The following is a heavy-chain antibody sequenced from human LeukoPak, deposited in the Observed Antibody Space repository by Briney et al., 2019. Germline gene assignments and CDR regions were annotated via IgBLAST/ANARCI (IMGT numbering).Heavy chain of an antibody. CDR2: ISSSGSTI. CDR3: ARGGVYYGSGSYPLDY. D-gene: IGHD3-10*01. CDR1: GFTFNSYE. Sequence: GGSLRLSCAASGFTFNSYEMNWVRQAPGKGPEWVSYISSSGSTIFYADSVKGRFTISRDNAKNSLYLRMNSLRAEDTAVYYCARGGVYYGSGSYPLDYWGQGTLVTVSS. V-gene: IGHV3-48*03. J-gene: IGHJ4*02.